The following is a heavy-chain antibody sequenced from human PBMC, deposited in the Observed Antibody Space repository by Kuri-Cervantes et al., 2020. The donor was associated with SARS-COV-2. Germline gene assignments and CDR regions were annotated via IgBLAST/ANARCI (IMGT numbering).Heavy chain of an antibody. D-gene: IGHD3-3*01. CDR3: AREFFGVVNGYFDY. CDR1: GFTFSSYA. Sequence: GGSLRLSCAASGFTFSSYAMHWVRQAPGKGLEWVANIKQDGSEKYYVDSVKGRFTISRDNAKNSLYLQMNSLRAEDTAVYYCAREFFGVVNGYFDYWGQGTLVTVSS. V-gene: IGHV3-7*01. CDR2: IKQDGSEK. J-gene: IGHJ4*02.